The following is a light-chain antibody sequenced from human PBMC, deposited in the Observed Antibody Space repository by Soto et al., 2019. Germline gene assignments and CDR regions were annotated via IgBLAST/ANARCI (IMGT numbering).Light chain of an antibody. CDR1: QSVSNNY. J-gene: IGKJ1*01. CDR2: GAS. CDR3: QQYGSSGT. V-gene: IGKV3-20*01. Sequence: EIVLTQSPCTLSRSSGERATLSWRASQSVSNNYLAWYQQKPGQAPRLLIYGASNRATGIPDRFSGSGSGTDFTLTISRLEPEDFAVDYCQQYGSSGTFGQGTKVDIK.